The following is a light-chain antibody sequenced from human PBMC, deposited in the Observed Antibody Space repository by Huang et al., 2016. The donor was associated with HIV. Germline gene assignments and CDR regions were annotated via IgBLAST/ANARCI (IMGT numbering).Light chain of an antibody. Sequence: DIQMTQSPSSLSASVGDRVTITCRASQSISSYLNWYQQIPGKAPKVLIYAASNLQSGVPSRFSGSGSGTDFPLTISSLQPEDFSAYYCQQTYSTPWTFGQGTKVEIK. CDR1: QSISSY. V-gene: IGKV1-39*01. CDR3: QQTYSTPWT. CDR2: AAS. J-gene: IGKJ1*01.